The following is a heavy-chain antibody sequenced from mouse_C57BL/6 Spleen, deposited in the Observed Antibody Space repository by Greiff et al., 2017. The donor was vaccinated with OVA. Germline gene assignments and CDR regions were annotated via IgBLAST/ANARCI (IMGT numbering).Heavy chain of an antibody. D-gene: IGHD1-1*01. J-gene: IGHJ4*01. CDR3: ARSPKVLYYYGSSYENYAMDY. Sequence: VQLQQSGAELMKPGASVKLSCKATGYTFTGYWIEWVKQRPGHGLEWIGEILPGSGSTNYNEKFKGKATFTADTSSNTAYMQLSSLTTEDSAIYYCARSPKVLYYYGSSYENYAMDYWGQGTSVTVSS. CDR1: GYTFTGYW. CDR2: ILPGSGST. V-gene: IGHV1-9*01.